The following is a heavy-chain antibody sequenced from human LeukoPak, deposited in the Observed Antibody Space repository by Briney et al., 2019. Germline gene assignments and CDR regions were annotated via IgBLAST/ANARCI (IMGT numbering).Heavy chain of an antibody. V-gene: IGHV3-23*01. J-gene: IGHJ3*01. CDR3: ARLNWGFD. CDR2: ISGSGGST. CDR1: GLTFSSYA. D-gene: IGHD7-27*01. Sequence: GGSLRLSCAASGLTFSSYAMSWVRQAPGKGLEWVSAISGSGGSTYYADSVKGRFTISRDNAKNKLYLQMNSLRAEDTAVYYCARLNWGFDWGQGTVVIVSS.